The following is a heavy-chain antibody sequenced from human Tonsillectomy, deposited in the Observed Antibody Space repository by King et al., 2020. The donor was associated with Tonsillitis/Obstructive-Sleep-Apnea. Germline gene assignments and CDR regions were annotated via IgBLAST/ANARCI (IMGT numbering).Heavy chain of an antibody. V-gene: IGHV3-20*04. Sequence: VQLVESGGGVVRPGGSLSLSCEGPGFPFDNYGLSWVRQAPGKGLEWVFGFIWNGGSTGFEDPVKGRLTISRANAKNSLYLQMNSLRAEDTALYYCARDLRGVENNYYGSGSPDYWGQGTLVTVSS. J-gene: IGHJ4*02. CDR3: ARDLRGVENNYYGSGSPDY. CDR1: GFPFDNYG. CDR2: FIWNGGST. D-gene: IGHD3-10*01.